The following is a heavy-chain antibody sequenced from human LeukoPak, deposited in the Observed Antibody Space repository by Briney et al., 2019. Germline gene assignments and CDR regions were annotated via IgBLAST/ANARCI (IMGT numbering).Heavy chain of an antibody. CDR2: IYTSGGT. D-gene: IGHD6-13*01. V-gene: IGHV4-4*07. Sequence: SETLSLTCSVSGGSISSYYWSWIRQPAGKGLEWIGRIYTSGGTNYNPSLKSRVTMSVDTSKNQFSLKLSSVTAADTAVYYCARSPIAAAGPEGAFDIWGQGTMVTVSS. CDR3: ARSPIAAAGPEGAFDI. CDR1: GGSISSYY. J-gene: IGHJ3*02.